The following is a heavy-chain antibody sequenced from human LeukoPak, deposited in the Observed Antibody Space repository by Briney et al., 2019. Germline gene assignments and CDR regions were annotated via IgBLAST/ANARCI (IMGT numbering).Heavy chain of an antibody. D-gene: IGHD3-10*01. V-gene: IGHV3-9*01. J-gene: IGHJ6*02. Sequence: GGSLRLSCAASGFTFDDYAMHWVRQAPGKGLEWVSGISWNSGSIGYANSVKGRFTISRDNAKNSLYLQMNSLRAEDTAVYYCARDGHYGSGSYYNGFTFYYGMDVWGQGTTVTVSS. CDR2: ISWNSGSI. CDR3: ARDGHYGSGSYYNGFTFYYGMDV. CDR1: GFTFDDYA.